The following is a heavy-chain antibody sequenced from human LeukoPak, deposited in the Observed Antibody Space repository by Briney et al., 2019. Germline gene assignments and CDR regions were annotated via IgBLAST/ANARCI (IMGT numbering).Heavy chain of an antibody. V-gene: IGHV4-59*11. D-gene: IGHD3-3*01. CDR2: IYYSGST. CDR1: GGSISSHY. CDR3: ARGYYDFWSGYYPIDY. Sequence: SETLSLTCTVSGGSISSHYRSRIRQPPGKGLEWIGYIYYSGSTNYNPSLKSRVTISVGTSKNQFSLKLSSVTAADTAVYYCARGYYDFWSGYYPIDYWGQGTLVTVSS. J-gene: IGHJ4*02.